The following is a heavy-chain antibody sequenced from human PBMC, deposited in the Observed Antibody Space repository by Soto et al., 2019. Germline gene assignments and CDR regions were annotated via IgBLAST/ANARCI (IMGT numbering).Heavy chain of an antibody. V-gene: IGHV1-69*12. J-gene: IGHJ4*02. CDR2: IIPMFGTA. Sequence: QVQLVQSGAEVKKPESSVKVSCKAPGGTFSTYAISWVRQAPGQGLEWMGGIIPMFGTANYAQRFQDRVPITADESTNTVYMELSSLRSEDTAVYFCASGIQLWLRRINNGYSGWSQGTLVTVSS. CDR3: ASGIQLWLRRINNGYSG. CDR1: GGTFSTYA. D-gene: IGHD5-18*01.